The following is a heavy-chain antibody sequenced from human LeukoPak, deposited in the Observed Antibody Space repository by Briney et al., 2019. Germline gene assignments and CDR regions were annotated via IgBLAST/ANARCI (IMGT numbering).Heavy chain of an antibody. V-gene: IGHV4-4*02. CDR2: IYHSGNT. J-gene: IGHJ4*02. CDR3: ARMVQMATNGGYHFDY. D-gene: IGHD5-24*01. Sequence: PSGTLSLTCAVSGGSISSSNWWTWVRQPPGKGLQWIGEIYHSGNTDYNPSLKSRVTISVDKSKNQFSLKVSSVTAADTAVYYCARMVQMATNGGYHFDYWGQGTLVTVSS. CDR1: GGSISSSNW.